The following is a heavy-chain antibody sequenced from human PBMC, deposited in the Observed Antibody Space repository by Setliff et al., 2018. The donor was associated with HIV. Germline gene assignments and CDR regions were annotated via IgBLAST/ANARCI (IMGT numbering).Heavy chain of an antibody. J-gene: IGHJ3*02. V-gene: IGHV1-2*06. CDR3: ASDIAVIPAASQVGGFDI. Sequence: RASVKVSCKASGYTFTGYYMHWVRQAPGQGLEWMGRINPNSGGTNYARKFQGRVTMTRDTSITTAYMELSRLTSDDTAVYYCASDIAVIPAASQVGGFDIWGQGTMVTVSS. CDR2: INPNSGGT. D-gene: IGHD2-2*01. CDR1: GYTFTGYY.